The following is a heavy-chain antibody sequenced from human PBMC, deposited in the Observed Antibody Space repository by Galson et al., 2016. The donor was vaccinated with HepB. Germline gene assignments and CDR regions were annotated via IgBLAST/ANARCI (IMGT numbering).Heavy chain of an antibody. V-gene: IGHV1-18*01. CDR1: GYTFARYG. D-gene: IGHD3-10*02. J-gene: IGHJ4*02. Sequence: SVKVSCKASGYTFARYGIHWVRQAPGQGLEWIAWISAYNGATNYAQTLQGRVTVTTDNSTITVYMELRNLRPDDTAVYYCARVGNYGPMLFEYLGQGTLVTVSS. CDR2: ISAYNGAT. CDR3: ARVGNYGPMLFEY.